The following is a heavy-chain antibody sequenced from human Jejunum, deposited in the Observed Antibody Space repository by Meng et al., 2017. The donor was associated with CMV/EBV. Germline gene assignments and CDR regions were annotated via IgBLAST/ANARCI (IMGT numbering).Heavy chain of an antibody. J-gene: IGHJ4*02. D-gene: IGHD3-3*01. Sequence: QVQLQESGPGLGKPSQTLSLTCSVSGGSIGSGDYYWSWIRQPPGKGLEWIGYIHDTGSTYYNPSLKSRVDISLGTSRNHSSLTLSSVTAEDTAVYFCARGSIFVSFDSWGQGTLVTVSS. CDR3: ARGSIFVSFDS. CDR2: IHDTGST. CDR1: GGSIGSGDYY. V-gene: IGHV4-30-4*08.